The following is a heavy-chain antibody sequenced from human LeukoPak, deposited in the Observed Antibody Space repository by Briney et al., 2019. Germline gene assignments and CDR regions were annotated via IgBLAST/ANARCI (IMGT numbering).Heavy chain of an antibody. D-gene: IGHD6-13*01. CDR2: INLNSGGT. CDR1: GYTFTDYY. V-gene: IGHV1-2*02. J-gene: IGHJ5*02. Sequence: GASVKVSCKASGYTFTDYYLHWVRQAPGQGLEWMGWINLNSGGTNSAQNFQGRVTMTRNTSISTAYMELSSLRSEDTAIYYCARGYSSTRAKRGWFDPWGQGTLVTVSS. CDR3: ARGYSSTRAKRGWFDP.